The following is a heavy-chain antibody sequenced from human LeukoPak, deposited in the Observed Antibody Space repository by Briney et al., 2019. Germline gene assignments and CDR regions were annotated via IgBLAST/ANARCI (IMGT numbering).Heavy chain of an antibody. CDR3: ARVIGSWKFDS. CDR2: INHSGST. CDR1: GGSFSGYY. Sequence: PSETLSLTCAVYGGSFSGYYWTWIRQPPGKGLEWIGEINHSGSTTYNPPLKSRVTMSVDTSKNQFFLKLSSVTAADTAVYYCARVIGSWKFDSWGQGTLVTVSS. J-gene: IGHJ4*02. V-gene: IGHV4-34*01. D-gene: IGHD2-21*01.